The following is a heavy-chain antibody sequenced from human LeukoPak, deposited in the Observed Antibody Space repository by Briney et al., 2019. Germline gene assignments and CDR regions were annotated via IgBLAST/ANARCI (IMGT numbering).Heavy chain of an antibody. CDR3: ARPTVGYFDY. CDR2: ISSSRTYI. CDR1: GFTFSSYS. V-gene: IGHV3-21*01. D-gene: IGHD4-11*01. Sequence: GGSLRLSCAASGFTFSSYSMNWVRQAPGKGLEWVSSISSSRTYIYYPDSVKGRFTISRDNPKNSLYLQMDSLRAEDTAVYYCARPTVGYFDYWGQGTLVTVSS. J-gene: IGHJ4*02.